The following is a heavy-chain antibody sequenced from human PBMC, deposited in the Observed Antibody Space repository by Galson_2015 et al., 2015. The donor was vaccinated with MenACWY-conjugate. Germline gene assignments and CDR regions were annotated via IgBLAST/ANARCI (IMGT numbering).Heavy chain of an antibody. J-gene: IGHJ2*01. CDR2: FDPEDGET. Sequence: SVKVSCKVSGYTLTELSMHWVRQAPGKGLEWMGGFDPEDGETIYAQKFQGRVTMTEDTSTDTAYMELSSLRSEDTAVYYCATDMPSGSSSWSRSYWYFDLWGRGTLVTVSS. CDR3: ATDMPSGSSSWSRSYWYFDL. D-gene: IGHD6-13*01. CDR1: GYTLTELS. V-gene: IGHV1-24*01.